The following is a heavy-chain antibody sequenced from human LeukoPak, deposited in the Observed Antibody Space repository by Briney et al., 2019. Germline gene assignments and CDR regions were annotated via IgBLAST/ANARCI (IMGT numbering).Heavy chain of an antibody. Sequence: ASVKVSCKASGYTFTCYYMHWVRQAPGQGLEWMGWINPNSGGTNYAQKFQGRVTMTRDTSISTAYMELSRLRSDDTAVYYCARGGIRELYCSSTSCCRLCHFDYWGQGTLVTVSS. D-gene: IGHD2-2*01. CDR3: ARGGIRELYCSSTSCCRLCHFDY. V-gene: IGHV1-2*02. J-gene: IGHJ4*02. CDR1: GYTFTCYY. CDR2: INPNSGGT.